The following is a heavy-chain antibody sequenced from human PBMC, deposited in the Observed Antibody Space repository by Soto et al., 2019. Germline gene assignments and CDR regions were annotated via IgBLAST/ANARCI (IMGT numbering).Heavy chain of an antibody. D-gene: IGHD5-18*01. CDR3: TSLDTAMVLSTYYMDV. Sequence: EVQLVESGGGLVQPGGSLKLSCAASGFTFSGSAMHWVRQASGKGLEWVGRIRSKANSYATAYAASVKGRFTISRDDSKNTAYLQMNSLKTEDTAVYYCTSLDTAMVLSTYYMDVWGKGTTVTVSS. CDR2: IRSKANSYAT. CDR1: GFTFSGSA. J-gene: IGHJ6*03. V-gene: IGHV3-73*01.